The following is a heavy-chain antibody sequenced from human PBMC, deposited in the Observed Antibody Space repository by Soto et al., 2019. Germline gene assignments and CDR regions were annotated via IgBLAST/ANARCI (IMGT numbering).Heavy chain of an antibody. CDR3: VRTAREAAVAPHSFDR. CDR1: GASIRSTDYY. CDR2: VYYTGST. Sequence: PSETLSLTCTVSGASIRSTDYYWSWIRQAPGKGLEWIGYVYYTGSTYYNPSLMRRLTISVDTSKNQFSLKLTSVTAAETAVYYCVRTAREAAVAPHSFDRWGQGTQVTVSP. V-gene: IGHV4-30-4*01. D-gene: IGHD2-21*02. J-gene: IGHJ5*02.